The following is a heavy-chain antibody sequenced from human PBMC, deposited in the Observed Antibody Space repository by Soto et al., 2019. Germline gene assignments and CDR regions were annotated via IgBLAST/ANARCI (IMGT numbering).Heavy chain of an antibody. CDR2: IDRGSKSI. V-gene: IGHV3-48*03. CDR1: GFTFSNHA. CDR3: ARAPPPRYNWNYYYYGMDV. J-gene: IGHJ6*02. D-gene: IGHD1-20*01. Sequence: GGSLRLSCAASGFTFSNHAMNWVRQAPGKGLEWVSYIDRGSKSIYYADSVKGRFTISRDNARNSLNLQMNSLRSEDTAVYYCARAPPPRYNWNYYYYGMDVWGQGTTVTVSS.